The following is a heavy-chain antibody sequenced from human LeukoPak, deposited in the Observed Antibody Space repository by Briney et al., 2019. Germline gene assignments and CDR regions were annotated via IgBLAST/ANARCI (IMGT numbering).Heavy chain of an antibody. CDR1: GGSISSRTYY. D-gene: IGHD3-22*01. Sequence: KPSETLSLTCTVSGGSISSRTYYWSWIRQPAGKGLEWIGRIYTSGSTNYNPSLKSRITISVDTSKNQFSLKLSSVTAADTAVYYCASTHDYYDSSGYYVNFDYWGQGTLVTVSS. V-gene: IGHV4-61*02. J-gene: IGHJ4*02. CDR2: IYTSGST. CDR3: ASTHDYYDSSGYYVNFDY.